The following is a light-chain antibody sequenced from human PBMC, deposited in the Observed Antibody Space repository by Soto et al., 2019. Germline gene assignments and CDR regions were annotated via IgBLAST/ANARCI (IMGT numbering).Light chain of an antibody. CDR3: SSHTTYNTRV. Sequence: QSVLTQPASVSGSPGQSIAISCTGTSSDVGAYNYVSWYQQHPGNAPKLIIHEVSNRPSGVSDRFSGSKSGNTASLTISGLQADDEADYYGSSHTTYNTRVFGTGTKVTVL. CDR2: EVS. CDR1: SSDVGAYNY. V-gene: IGLV2-14*01. J-gene: IGLJ1*01.